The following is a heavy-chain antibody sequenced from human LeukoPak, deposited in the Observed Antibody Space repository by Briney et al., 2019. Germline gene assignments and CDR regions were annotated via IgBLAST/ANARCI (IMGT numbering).Heavy chain of an antibody. CDR2: ISYDGSNK. V-gene: IGHV3-30*04. CDR3: ARDPSYSENLDY. J-gene: IGHJ4*02. CDR1: GFTFSSYA. D-gene: IGHD1-26*01. Sequence: GGSLRLSCAASGFTFSSYAMHWVRQAPGKGLEWVAVISYDGSNKYYADSVKGRFTISRDNAKNTLYLQMNSLRAEDTAVYYCARDPSYSENLDYWGQGTLVTVSS.